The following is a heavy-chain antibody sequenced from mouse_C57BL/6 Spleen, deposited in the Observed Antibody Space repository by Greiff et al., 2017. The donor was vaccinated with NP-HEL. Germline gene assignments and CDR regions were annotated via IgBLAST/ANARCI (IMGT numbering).Heavy chain of an antibody. CDR3: ARLITDAMDY. V-gene: IGHV5-6*01. CDR2: ISSGGSYT. J-gene: IGHJ4*01. Sequence: EVKLMESGGDLVKPGGSLKLSCAASGFTFSSYGMSWVRQTPDKRLEWVATISSGGSYTYYPDSVKGRFTISRDNAKNTLYLQMSSLKSEDTAMYYCARLITDAMDYWGQGTSVTVSS. CDR1: GFTFSSYG. D-gene: IGHD2-4*01.